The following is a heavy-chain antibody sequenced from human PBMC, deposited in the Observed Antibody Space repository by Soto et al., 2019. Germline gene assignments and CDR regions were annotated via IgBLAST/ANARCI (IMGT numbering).Heavy chain of an antibody. V-gene: IGHV3-21*01. Sequence: EVPLVESGGGLVKPGGSLRLSCAASGFTFSSYSMNWVRQAPGKGLEWVSSISSSSSYIYYADSVKGRFTISRDNAKNSLYLQMNSLRAEDTAVYYCARVLNTAMANDAFDIWGQGTMVTVSS. J-gene: IGHJ3*02. CDR3: ARVLNTAMANDAFDI. D-gene: IGHD5-18*01. CDR2: ISSSSSYI. CDR1: GFTFSSYS.